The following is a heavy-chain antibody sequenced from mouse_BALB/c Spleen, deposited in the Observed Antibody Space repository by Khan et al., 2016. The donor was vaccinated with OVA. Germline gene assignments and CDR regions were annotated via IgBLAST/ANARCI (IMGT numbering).Heavy chain of an antibody. Sequence: EVELVESGGGLVQTGGSRKLSCAASGFTFSGFGMHWVRQAPEKGLEWVAYISSGSNTIYYADTVKGRFTISRDNPKNTLFLQMTSLRSGDTAMYYCARTGYYYFDYWGQGTTLTVSS. J-gene: IGHJ2*01. CDR3: ARTGYYYFDY. CDR1: GFTFSGFG. D-gene: IGHD4-1*01. V-gene: IGHV5-17*02. CDR2: ISSGSNTI.